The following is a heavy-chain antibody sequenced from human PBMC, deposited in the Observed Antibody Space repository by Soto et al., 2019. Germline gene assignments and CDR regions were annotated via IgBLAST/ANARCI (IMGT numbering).Heavy chain of an antibody. V-gene: IGHV1-69*13. J-gene: IGHJ6*02. D-gene: IGHD5-12*01. Sequence: SVKVSCKASGGTFSSYAISWVRQAPGQGLEWMGGIIPIFGTANYAQKFQGRVTITADESTSTAYMELSSLRSEDTAVYYCAREMATITSYYYGMDVWGQGTTVTVSS. CDR2: IIPIFGTA. CDR1: GGTFSSYA. CDR3: AREMATITSYYYGMDV.